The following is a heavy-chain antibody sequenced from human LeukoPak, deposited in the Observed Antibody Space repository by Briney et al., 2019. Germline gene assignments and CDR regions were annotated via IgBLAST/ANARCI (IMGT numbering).Heavy chain of an antibody. CDR3: ARDQAIFGDY. CDR2: INPNSGGT. Sequence: ASVKVSCKASGYTFTGYYMHWVRQAPGQGLEWMGWINPNSGGTNYAQKFQGRVTMTRDTSISTPYMELSRLRADDTAVYYCARDQAIFGDYWGQGTLVTVSS. V-gene: IGHV1-2*02. J-gene: IGHJ4*02. D-gene: IGHD3-3*01. CDR1: GYTFTGYY.